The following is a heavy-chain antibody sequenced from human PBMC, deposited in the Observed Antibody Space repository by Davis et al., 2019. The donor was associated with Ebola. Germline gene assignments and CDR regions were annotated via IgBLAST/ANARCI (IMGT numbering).Heavy chain of an antibody. Sequence: PGGSLRLSCAASGFTFSSYWMSWVRQAPGKGLEWVANIKQDGRDKYYVHSVKGRFTISRDNAKNSLYLQMNSLRAEDTAVYYCARDREVVVAATYFDYWGQGTLVTVSS. D-gene: IGHD2-15*01. CDR3: ARDREVVVAATYFDY. CDR1: GFTFSSYW. V-gene: IGHV3-7*01. CDR2: IKQDGRDK. J-gene: IGHJ4*02.